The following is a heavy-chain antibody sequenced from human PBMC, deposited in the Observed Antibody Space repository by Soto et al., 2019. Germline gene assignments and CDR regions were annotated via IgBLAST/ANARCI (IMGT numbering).Heavy chain of an antibody. V-gene: IGHV1-46*01. Sequence: ASVKVSCKASGYTFTSYYMHWVRQAPGQGLEWMGIINPSGGSTSYAQKFQGRVTITADESTSTAYMELSSLRSEDTAVYYCATHFAVDIVVVVAADKILAYGMDVWGQGTTVTISS. CDR1: GYTFTSYY. CDR3: ATHFAVDIVVVVAADKILAYGMDV. J-gene: IGHJ6*02. D-gene: IGHD2-15*01. CDR2: INPSGGST.